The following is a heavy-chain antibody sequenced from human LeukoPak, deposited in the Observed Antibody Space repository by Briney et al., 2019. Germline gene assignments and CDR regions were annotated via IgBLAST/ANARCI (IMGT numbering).Heavy chain of an antibody. J-gene: IGHJ4*02. V-gene: IGHV1-69*01. D-gene: IGHD6-6*01. CDR2: IIPIFGTA. Sequence: GSSVKVSCKASGGTFSSYAISWVRQAPGQGLEWMGGIIPIFGTANYAQKFQGRVTITADESTSTAYLELGSLRSDDTAVYFCARARWQLVPYFDSWGQGTLVTVSS. CDR1: GGTFSSYA. CDR3: ARARWQLVPYFDS.